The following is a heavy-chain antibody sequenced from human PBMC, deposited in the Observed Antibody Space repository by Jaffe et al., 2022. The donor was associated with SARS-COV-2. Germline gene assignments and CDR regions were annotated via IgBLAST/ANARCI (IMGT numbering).Heavy chain of an antibody. D-gene: IGHD1-26*01. Sequence: EVQLVESGGGLVKPGGSLRLSCAASGFTFSSYSMNWVRQAPGKGLEWVSSISSSSSYIYYADSVKGRFTISRDNAKNSLYLQMNSLRAEDTAVYYCARDLDSGYYGMDVWGQGTTVTVSS. CDR3: ARDLDSGYYGMDV. J-gene: IGHJ6*02. V-gene: IGHV3-21*01. CDR1: GFTFSSYS. CDR2: ISSSSSYI.